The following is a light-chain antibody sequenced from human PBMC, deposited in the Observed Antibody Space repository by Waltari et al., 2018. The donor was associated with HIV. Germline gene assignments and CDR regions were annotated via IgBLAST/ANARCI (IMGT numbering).Light chain of an antibody. CDR2: GNN. V-gene: IGLV1-40*01. CDR1: SSNVGAGYA. Sequence: QPPLTQSRSVSGSPGQSIPISCTGSSSNVGAGYAVHWYQQLPGTTPKLLIYGNNNRPSGVPDRFSGSKSGTSASLAITGLQADDEADYYCQSYDSSLVIFGGGTKLTVL. CDR3: QSYDSSLVI. J-gene: IGLJ2*01.